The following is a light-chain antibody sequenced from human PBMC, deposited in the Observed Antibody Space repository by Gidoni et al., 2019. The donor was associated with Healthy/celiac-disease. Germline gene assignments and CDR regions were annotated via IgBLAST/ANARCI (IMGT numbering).Light chain of an antibody. CDR1: KLGDKY. Sequence: SYELTQPPSVSVSPGQTASITCSGDKLGDKYACWYQQKPGQSPVLVIYQDSKRPSGIPERFSGSNSGNTATLTISGTQAMDEAHYYCQAWDSSAVVFGGGTKLTV. V-gene: IGLV3-1*01. J-gene: IGLJ2*01. CDR2: QDS. CDR3: QAWDSSAVV.